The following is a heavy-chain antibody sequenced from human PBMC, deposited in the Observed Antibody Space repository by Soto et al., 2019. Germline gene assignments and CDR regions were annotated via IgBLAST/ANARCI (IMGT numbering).Heavy chain of an antibody. V-gene: IGHV3-48*01. CDR3: ARAYTLFTMVDYFDY. Sequence: EVQLVESGGGLVQPGGSLRLSCAASGFTFSSYSMNWVRQAPGKGLEWVSYISSSSTTIYYAASVKGRFTISRDNAKNSLYLQMNSLRAEDTAVYYCARAYTLFTMVDYFDYWGQGTLVTVSS. CDR2: ISSSSTTI. D-gene: IGHD3-10*01. J-gene: IGHJ4*02. CDR1: GFTFSSYS.